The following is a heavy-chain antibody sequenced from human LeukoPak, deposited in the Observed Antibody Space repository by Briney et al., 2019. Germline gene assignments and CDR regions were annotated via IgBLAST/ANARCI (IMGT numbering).Heavy chain of an antibody. CDR1: GFTFSSYA. CDR2: IYSGGST. V-gene: IGHV3-53*01. CDR3: ARDSGIAAVSYYGMDV. Sequence: QPGGSLRLSCAASGFTFSSYAMSWVRQAPGKGLEWVSVIYSGGSTYYADSVKGRFTISRDNSKNTLYLQMNSLRAEDTAVYYCARDSGIAAVSYYGMDVWGQGTTVTVSS. J-gene: IGHJ6*02. D-gene: IGHD6-13*01.